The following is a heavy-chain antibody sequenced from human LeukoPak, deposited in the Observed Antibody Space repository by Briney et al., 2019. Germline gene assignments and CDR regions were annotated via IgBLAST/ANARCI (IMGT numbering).Heavy chain of an antibody. V-gene: IGHV3-30*02. CDR3: AKPALAARLFRIDY. D-gene: IGHD6-6*01. J-gene: IGHJ4*02. CDR1: GFTFSSYG. Sequence: PGGSLRLSCAASGFTFSSYGMHWVRHAPGKGLEWVAFIRYDGSNKYYADSVKGRFTISRDNSKNTLYLQMNSLRAEDTAVYYCAKPALAARLFRIDYWGQGTLVTVSS. CDR2: IRYDGSNK.